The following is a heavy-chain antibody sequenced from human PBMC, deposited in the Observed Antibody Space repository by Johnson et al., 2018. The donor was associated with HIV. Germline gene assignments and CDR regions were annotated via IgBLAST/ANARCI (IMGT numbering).Heavy chain of an antibody. J-gene: IGHJ3*02. CDR1: GFIFSDYT. D-gene: IGHD5-12*01. CDR3: ARGGLTAFDI. Sequence: QVQLVESGGGVVQPGRSLRLSCAASGFIFSDYTMHWVRQAPGKGLEWVAVISYDGSNKYYADSVKGRFTISRDNSKNTLYLQMNSLRTEDTAGYYCARGGLTAFDIWGQGTMVTVSS. V-gene: IGHV3-30-3*01. CDR2: ISYDGSNK.